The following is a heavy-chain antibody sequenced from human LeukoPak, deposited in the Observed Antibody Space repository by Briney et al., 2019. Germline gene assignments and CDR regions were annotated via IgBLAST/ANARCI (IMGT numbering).Heavy chain of an antibody. CDR3: AKDLSGSYYPPYYYYGMDV. D-gene: IGHD3-10*01. J-gene: IGHJ6*02. Sequence: GGSLRLSCAASGFTFDDYAMHRIPQAPGKSLQWVPGISWNSGSIGYADSVKIRFTISRDNAKNSMYMQMNSLSAEDTALYYCAKDLSGSYYPPYYYYGMDVWGQGTTVTVSS. V-gene: IGHV3-9*01. CDR2: ISWNSGSI. CDR1: GFTFDDYA.